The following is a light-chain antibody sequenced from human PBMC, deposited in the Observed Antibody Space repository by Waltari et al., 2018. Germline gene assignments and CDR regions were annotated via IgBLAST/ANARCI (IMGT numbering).Light chain of an antibody. Sequence: DIQMTQSPSTLSASVGDRVTITCRASQSLSSWLAWYQQKPGKAPKLLIYDASSLESGVPSRFSGSGSGTEFTLNISSLQPDDFATYYCQQYNSYSTFGQGTKLEIK. CDR3: QQYNSYST. V-gene: IGKV1-5*01. J-gene: IGKJ2*01. CDR2: DAS. CDR1: QSLSSW.